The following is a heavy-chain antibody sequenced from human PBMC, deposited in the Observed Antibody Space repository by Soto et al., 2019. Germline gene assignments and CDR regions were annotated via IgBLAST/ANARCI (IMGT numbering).Heavy chain of an antibody. CDR2: ITGNGRST. Sequence: PGVSLRLSCAFSGFTFSDYAMNWVRQAPGKGLEWVSAITGNGRSTYYADSVKGRFTISRDNSKNTLYLQMNSLRAEDTALYYCANYYGDYAGGEFFQHWGQGTLVTVSS. D-gene: IGHD4-17*01. CDR3: ANYYGDYAGGEFFQH. J-gene: IGHJ1*01. V-gene: IGHV3-23*01. CDR1: GFTFSDYA.